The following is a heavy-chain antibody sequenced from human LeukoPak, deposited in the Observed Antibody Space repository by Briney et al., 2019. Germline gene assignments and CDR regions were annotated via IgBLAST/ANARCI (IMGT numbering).Heavy chain of an antibody. CDR2: IYYSGST. V-gene: IGHV4-59*05. Sequence: SETLSLTCTVSGGSISSYYWSWIRQPPGKGLEWIGSIYYSGSTYYNPSLKSRVTISVDTSKNQFSLKLSSVTAADTAVYYCARRLGRDYGGNSVHAFDIWGQGTMVTVSS. J-gene: IGHJ3*02. D-gene: IGHD4-23*01. CDR1: GGSISSYY. CDR3: ARRLGRDYGGNSVHAFDI.